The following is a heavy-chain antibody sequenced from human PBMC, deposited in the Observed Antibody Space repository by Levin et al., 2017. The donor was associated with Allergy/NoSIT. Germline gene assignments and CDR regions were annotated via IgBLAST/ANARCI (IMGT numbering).Heavy chain of an antibody. J-gene: IGHJ4*02. D-gene: IGHD5-18*01. CDR1: EYTFTNFW. Sequence: HGESLKISCKVSEYTFTNFWIGWVRQMPGKGLEWIGIIYPGDSDTKYSPSLQGQVTISADKSISTAYLQWSSLKASDTAIYYCAIASERGDSYGFVFHYWGQGTLLTVSS. V-gene: IGHV5-51*01. CDR2: IYPGDSDT. CDR3: AIASERGDSYGFVFHY.